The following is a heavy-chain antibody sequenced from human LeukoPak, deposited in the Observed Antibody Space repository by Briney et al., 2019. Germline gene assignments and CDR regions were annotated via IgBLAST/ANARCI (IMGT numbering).Heavy chain of an antibody. Sequence: PGGSLRLSCAASGFTVSTNYMSWVRQAPGKGLEWLSVIYSGGSTYYADSVKGRFTISRDNSKNTLYLQMNSLRAEDTAVYYCARDSSVTLSFDYWGQGTLVTVSS. CDR1: GFTVSTNY. D-gene: IGHD3-9*01. J-gene: IGHJ4*02. V-gene: IGHV3-66*01. CDR3: ARDSSVTLSFDY. CDR2: IYSGGST.